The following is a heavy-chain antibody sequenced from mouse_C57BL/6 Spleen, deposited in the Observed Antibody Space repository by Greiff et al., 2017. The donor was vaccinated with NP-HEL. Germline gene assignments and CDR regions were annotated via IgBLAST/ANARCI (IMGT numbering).Heavy chain of an antibody. CDR3: ARSYGSSYWYFDV. Sequence: EVKLMESGPELVKPGASVKISCKASGYSFTDYNMNWVKQSHGKSLEWIGVINPNYGTTSYNQKFKGKATLTVDQSSSTAYMQLNSLTSEDSAVYYCARSYGSSYWYFDVWGTGTTVTVSS. J-gene: IGHJ1*03. V-gene: IGHV1-39*01. CDR2: INPNYGTT. D-gene: IGHD1-1*01. CDR1: GYSFTDYN.